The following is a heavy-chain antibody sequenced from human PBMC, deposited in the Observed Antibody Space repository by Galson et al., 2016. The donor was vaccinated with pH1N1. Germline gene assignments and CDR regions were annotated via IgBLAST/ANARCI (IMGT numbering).Heavy chain of an antibody. CDR1: GFTFDDYA. V-gene: IGHV3-9*01. Sequence: SLRLSCAASGFTFDDYAMHWVRQAPGKGLEWVSGISWNSGSIGYADSVKGRFTISRDNAKNSLYLQMHSLRAEDTAVYYCARNFGLSGSGRHFDFWGQGTLVTVSS. CDR3: ARNFGLSGSGRHFDF. D-gene: IGHD3-16*01. J-gene: IGHJ4*02. CDR2: ISWNSGSI.